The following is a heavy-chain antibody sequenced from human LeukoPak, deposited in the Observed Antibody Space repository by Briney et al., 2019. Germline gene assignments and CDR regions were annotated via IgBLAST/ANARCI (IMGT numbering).Heavy chain of an antibody. CDR3: ARALGYSYGYAVDY. CDR1: GFIFSNYN. J-gene: IGHJ4*02. V-gene: IGHV3-48*01. CDR2: ISSSSGTI. Sequence: GGSLRLSCAASGFIFSNYNMNWVRQTPGKGLEWLSYISSSSGTIYYADSVKGRFTISGDNAKNSLYLQMNSLRAEDTAVYYCARALGYSYGYAVDYWGQGTPVTVSS. D-gene: IGHD5-18*01.